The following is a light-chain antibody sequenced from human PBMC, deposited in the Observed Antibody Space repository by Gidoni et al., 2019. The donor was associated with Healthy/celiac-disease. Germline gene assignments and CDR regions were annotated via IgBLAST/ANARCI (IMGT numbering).Light chain of an antibody. CDR2: STN. J-gene: IGLJ3*02. CDR1: SSNIGRNT. Sequence: QSVLTQPPSASGTPGQRVIISCSGSSSNIGRNTVNWYQQLPGTAPKLLIYSTNQRPSGVPDRFSGAKSGTSASLAISGLQSEDEADYYCAAWDDSLNGHWVFGGGTKLTVL. CDR3: AAWDDSLNGHWV. V-gene: IGLV1-44*01.